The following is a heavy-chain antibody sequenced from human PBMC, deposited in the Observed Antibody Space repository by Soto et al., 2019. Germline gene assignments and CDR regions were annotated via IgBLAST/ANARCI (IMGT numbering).Heavy chain of an antibody. CDR2: FDPEDGET. CDR1: GYTLTELS. V-gene: IGHV1-24*01. CDR3: ATVLWKLASGYVLPNWFDP. D-gene: IGHD5-12*01. Sequence: ASVKVSCKVSGYTLTELSMHWVRQAPGKGLEWMGGFDPEDGETIYAQKFQGRVTMTEDTSTDTAYMELSSLRSEDTAVYYCATVLWKLASGYVLPNWFDPWGQGTLVTSPQ. J-gene: IGHJ5*02.